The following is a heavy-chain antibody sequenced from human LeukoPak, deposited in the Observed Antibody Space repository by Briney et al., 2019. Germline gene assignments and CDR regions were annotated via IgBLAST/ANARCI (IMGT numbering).Heavy chain of an antibody. CDR3: ARRKGGNTWFDV. CDR1: GVSINGLF. V-gene: IGHV4-59*08. J-gene: IGHJ5*02. Sequence: PSETLSLTCHVSGVSINGLFWDWIRQTPGNGLEWLGDISYHGRANYNPSLESRLTMSVDASKNQFSLSVQSVTAADTALYYCARRKGGNTWFDVWGQGIQVTVSS. CDR2: ISYHGRA.